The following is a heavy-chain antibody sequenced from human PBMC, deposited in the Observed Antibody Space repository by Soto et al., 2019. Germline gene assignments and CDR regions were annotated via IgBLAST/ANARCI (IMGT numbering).Heavy chain of an antibody. CDR2: INAGNGNT. CDR3: ARVPYYGSGSHCFDY. Sequence: QVQLVQSGAEVKKPGASVKVSCKASGYTFTNYAMHWVRQAPGQRLEWMGWINAGNGNTKYSQKFQGRVTITRDTSASTAYMELSSLRSEDTAVYYCARVPYYGSGSHCFDYWGQGTLVTVSS. CDR1: GYTFTNYA. J-gene: IGHJ4*02. D-gene: IGHD3-10*01. V-gene: IGHV1-3*01.